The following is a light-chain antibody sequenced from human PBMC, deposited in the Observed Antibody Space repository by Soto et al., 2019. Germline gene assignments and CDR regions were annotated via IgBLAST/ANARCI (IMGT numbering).Light chain of an antibody. CDR2: EVS. CDR1: SSDVGGYNF. J-gene: IGLJ1*01. Sequence: QSVLTQPASVSGSPGQSITISCTETSSDVGGYNFVSWYQYHTVKAPKLLIYEVSNRPSGVSDRFSGSKTGNTASLTISGLQPEDEADYYCSSYTITTALVFGSGTKVTVL. V-gene: IGLV2-14*01. CDR3: SSYTITTALV.